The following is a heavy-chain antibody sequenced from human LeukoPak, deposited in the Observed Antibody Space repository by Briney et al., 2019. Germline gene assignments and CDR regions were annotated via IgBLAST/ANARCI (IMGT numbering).Heavy chain of an antibody. CDR3: ARGGYSYGYYYYYYMDV. CDR1: GFTFSRYS. Sequence: GGSLRLSCAASGFTFSRYSMNWVRQAPGKGLEWVSSISTSSSYIYYTDSVKGRFTISRDNARNSLYLQMNSLSAEDTAVYYCARGGYSYGYYYYYYMDVWGKGTTVTVSS. D-gene: IGHD5-18*01. J-gene: IGHJ6*03. V-gene: IGHV3-21*01. CDR2: ISTSSSYI.